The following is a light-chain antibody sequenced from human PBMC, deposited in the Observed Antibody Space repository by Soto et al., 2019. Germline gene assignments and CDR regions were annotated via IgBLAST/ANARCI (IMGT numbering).Light chain of an antibody. CDR3: CSYAGISIIV. CDR2: EVS. V-gene: IGLV2-23*02. J-gene: IGLJ2*01. Sequence: SVLTQHPSVSGSPGQSINISCSGTISDVGGYHVVSWYQQHPGKAPKVIIYEVSKRPSGVSNRFSGSKSGNTASLTISGLQAEDEAEYYCCSYAGISIIVFGGGTQVTV. CDR1: ISDVGGYHV.